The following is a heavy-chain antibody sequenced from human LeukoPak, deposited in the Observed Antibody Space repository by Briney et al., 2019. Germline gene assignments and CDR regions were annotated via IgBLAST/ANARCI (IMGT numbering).Heavy chain of an antibody. Sequence: ASVKVSCKAAGYTSPNYGINWVRQAPGQGLEWMGWMSAYNGNTNYAQKVQGRVTMTTETSTSTAYMDLRSLTSDDTAVYYCAKFGNYPVHVSYSYYYLDVWGKGTTVTVSS. CDR3: AKFGNYPVHVSYSYYYLDV. V-gene: IGHV1-18*01. CDR1: GYTSPNYG. J-gene: IGHJ6*03. D-gene: IGHD1-7*01. CDR2: MSAYNGNT.